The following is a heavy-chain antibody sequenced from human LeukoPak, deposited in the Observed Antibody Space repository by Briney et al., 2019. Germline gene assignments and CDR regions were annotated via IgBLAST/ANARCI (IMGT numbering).Heavy chain of an antibody. CDR1: GGSFSGYY. CDR3: ARLGPFGVVIRYYYYYMDV. V-gene: IGHV4-34*01. Sequence: SETLSLTCAVYGGSFSGYYWSWIRQPPGKGLEWIGEINHSGSTNYNPSLKSRVTISVDTSKNQFSLKLSSVTAADTAVYYCARLGPFGVVIRYYYYYMDVWGKGTTVTVSS. D-gene: IGHD3-3*01. J-gene: IGHJ6*03. CDR2: INHSGST.